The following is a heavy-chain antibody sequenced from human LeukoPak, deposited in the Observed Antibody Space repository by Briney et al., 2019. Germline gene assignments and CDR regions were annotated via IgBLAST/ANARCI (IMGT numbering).Heavy chain of an antibody. J-gene: IGHJ4*02. CDR3: ARDSPEDFYDSSGSYDFDI. V-gene: IGHV1-18*01. CDR1: GYSFSSYG. CDR2: ISAYNDNT. Sequence: ASVKVSCKASGYSFSSYGISWVRQAPGQGLEWMGWISAYNDNTKFAQNFQGRVTMTTDTPTSTAYMELRSLRSDDTAVYYCARDSPEDFYDSSGSYDFDIWGQGALVTVSS. D-gene: IGHD3-22*01.